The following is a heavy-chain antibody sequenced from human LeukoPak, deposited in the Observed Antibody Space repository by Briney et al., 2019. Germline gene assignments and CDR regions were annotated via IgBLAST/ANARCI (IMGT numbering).Heavy chain of an antibody. D-gene: IGHD2-8*01. V-gene: IGHV4-59*01. J-gene: IGHJ5*02. Sequence: KTSETLSLTCTVSGGSISSYYWSWIRQPPGKGLEWIGYIYYSGSTNYSPSLKSRVTISVDTSKNQFSLKLSSVTAADTAVYYCARVVYRRGFDPWGQGTLVTVSS. CDR1: GGSISSYY. CDR3: ARVVYRRGFDP. CDR2: IYYSGST.